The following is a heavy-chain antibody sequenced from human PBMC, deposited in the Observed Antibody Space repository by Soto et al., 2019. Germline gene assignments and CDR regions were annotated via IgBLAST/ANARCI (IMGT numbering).Heavy chain of an antibody. D-gene: IGHD2-2*01. Sequence: ASVKVSCKASGYTLTGYYMHWVRQAHGQGLEWMGWINPNSGGTNYAQKFQGRVTMTRDTSISTAYMELSRLRSDDTAVYYCARGRVGCSSTSCYPDLYYYYYGMDVWGQGTTVTVSS. CDR2: INPNSGGT. CDR1: GYTLTGYY. CDR3: ARGRVGCSSTSCYPDLYYYYYGMDV. V-gene: IGHV1-2*02. J-gene: IGHJ6*02.